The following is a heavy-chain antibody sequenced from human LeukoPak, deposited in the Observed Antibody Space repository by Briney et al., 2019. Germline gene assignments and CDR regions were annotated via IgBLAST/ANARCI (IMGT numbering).Heavy chain of an antibody. V-gene: IGHV1-2*02. D-gene: IGHD2-2*01. CDR2: INPNSGGT. J-gene: IGHJ5*02. Sequence: ASVKVSCKASGYTFTGYYMHWVRQAPGQGLEWMGWINPNSGGTNYAQKFQGRVTVTRDTSISTAYMELDRLRSDDTAVYYCARTTEDCSSTSCYQYWFDPWGQGTLVTVSS. CDR3: ARTTEDCSSTSCYQYWFDP. CDR1: GYTFTGYY.